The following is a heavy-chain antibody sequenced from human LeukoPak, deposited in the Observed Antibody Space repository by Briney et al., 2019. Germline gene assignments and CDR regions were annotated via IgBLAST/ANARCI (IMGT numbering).Heavy chain of an antibody. D-gene: IGHD5-24*01. CDR2: ISNSGGST. CDR3: TKRWSAYFDF. J-gene: IGHJ4*02. V-gene: IGHV3-23*01. Sequence: GGSLRLSCAASGFTFRDYAMNWVRQAPGKGLEWVSSISNSGGSTYYADSLKGRFTISRDNSKNTLYLQMNSLRAEDTAVYYCTKRWSAYFDFWGQGALVTVSS. CDR1: GFTFRDYA.